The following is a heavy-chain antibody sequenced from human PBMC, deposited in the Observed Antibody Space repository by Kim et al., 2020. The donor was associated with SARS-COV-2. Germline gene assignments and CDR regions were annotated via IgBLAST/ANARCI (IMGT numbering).Heavy chain of an antibody. Sequence: GGSLRLSCAASGFTFSNAWMNWVRQAPGQGLEWVGRIKSKTDGGTTDYAAPVRGRFTISRDDSKNTLYLQMNNLKTEDTAVYYCTDPQRQGIGYWGQGTLVTVSS. CDR2: IKSKTDGGTT. V-gene: IGHV3-15*01. J-gene: IGHJ4*02. CDR1: GFTFSNAW. CDR3: TDPQRQGIGY.